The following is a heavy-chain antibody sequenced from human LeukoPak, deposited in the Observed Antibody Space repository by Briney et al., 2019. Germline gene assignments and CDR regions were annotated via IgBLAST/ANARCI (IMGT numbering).Heavy chain of an antibody. J-gene: IGHJ4*02. CDR2: ISGSGGST. Sequence: GGSLRLSCAASGFTFSSYAMSWVRQAPGKGLEWVSAISGSGGSTYCADSVKGRFTISRDNSKNTLYLQMNSLRAEDTAVYYCAKYGGNPKRGYYFDYWGQGTLVTVSS. CDR1: GFTFSSYA. V-gene: IGHV3-23*01. CDR3: AKYGGNPKRGYYFDY. D-gene: IGHD2-15*01.